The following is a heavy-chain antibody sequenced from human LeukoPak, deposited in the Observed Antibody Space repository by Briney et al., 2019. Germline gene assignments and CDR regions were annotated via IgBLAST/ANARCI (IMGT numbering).Heavy chain of an antibody. J-gene: IGHJ6*02. D-gene: IGHD1-26*01. CDR2: IIPIFGTA. Sequence: SVKVSCKASGYTFTSYGISWVRQAPGQGLEWMGGIIPIFGTANYAQKFQGRVTITADESTSTAYMELSSLRSEDTAVYYCAGVGATWYYYYGMDVWGQGTTVTVSS. CDR3: AGVGATWYYYYGMDV. V-gene: IGHV1-69*13. CDR1: GYTFTSYG.